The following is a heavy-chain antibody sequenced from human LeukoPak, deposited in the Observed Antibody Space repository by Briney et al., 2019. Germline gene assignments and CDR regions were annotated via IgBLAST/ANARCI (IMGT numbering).Heavy chain of an antibody. CDR2: IKQDGSEK. Sequence: PGGSLRLSCAASGFTFSSYWMSWVRQAPGQGLEWVANIKQDGSEKYNVDPVMGRFTITRDNAKKYLYLQMNSPVTEAEAAYYCKLHYYDSSGPDYWGQGTLVTVSS. CDR3: KLHYYDSSGPDY. CDR1: GFTFSSYW. D-gene: IGHD3-22*01. J-gene: IGHJ4*02. V-gene: IGHV3-7*01.